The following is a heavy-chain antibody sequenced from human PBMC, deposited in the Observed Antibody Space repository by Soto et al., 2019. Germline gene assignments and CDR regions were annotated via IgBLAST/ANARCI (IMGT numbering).Heavy chain of an antibody. CDR3: ARDKWQHYYYYGMDV. CDR1: GYTFTSYG. V-gene: IGHV1-18*01. Sequence: GASVKVSCKASGYTFTSYGISWVRQAPGQGLEWMGWISAYNGNTNYAQKLQGRVTMTTDTSTSTAYMELRSLRSDDTAVYYCARDKWQHYYYYGMDVWGQGTTVTVSS. CDR2: ISAYNGNT. J-gene: IGHJ6*02. D-gene: IGHD1-26*01.